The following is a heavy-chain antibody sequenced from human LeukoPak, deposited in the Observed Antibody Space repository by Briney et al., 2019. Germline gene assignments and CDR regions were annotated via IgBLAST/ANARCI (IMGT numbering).Heavy chain of an antibody. J-gene: IGHJ4*02. V-gene: IGHV4-39*01. CDR1: GGSISSSSYY. D-gene: IGHD2-2*01. CDR2: IYYSGST. CDR3: ARQNFPLIVVVPAASDY. Sequence: SETLSLTCTVSGGSISSSSYYWGWIRQPPGKELMWIVSIYYSGSTYYNPSLKSRVTISVDTSKNQFSLKLSSVTAADTAVYYCARQNFPLIVVVPAASDYWGQGTLVTVSS.